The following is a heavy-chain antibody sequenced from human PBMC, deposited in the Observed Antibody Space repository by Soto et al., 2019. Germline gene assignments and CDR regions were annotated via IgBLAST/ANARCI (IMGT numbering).Heavy chain of an antibody. V-gene: IGHV1-18*01. D-gene: IGHD6-13*01. Sequence: ASVLAPCSTSACPFTNNGISRVSQDPARGLEWTGWLSANNGNIKYDPKFRGRVTMTTDTSRSSAYVEVRSLRSDDTAVDYGQRSGSSWIRREFDSWGQGTRVTVSS. J-gene: IGHJ4*02. CDR2: LSANNGNI. CDR1: ACPFTNNG. CDR3: QRSGSSWIRREFDS.